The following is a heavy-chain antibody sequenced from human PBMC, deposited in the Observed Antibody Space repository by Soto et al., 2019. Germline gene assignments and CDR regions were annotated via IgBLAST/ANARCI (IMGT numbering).Heavy chain of an antibody. CDR2: INSDGSST. CDR1: GFTFSSYW. J-gene: IGHJ3*02. CDR3: ARLAPRKSARRGMIDAFDI. V-gene: IGHV3-74*01. D-gene: IGHD6-6*01. Sequence: GGSLRLSCAASGFTFSSYWMHWVRQAPGKGLVWVSRINSDGSSTSYADSVKGRFTISRDNAKNTLYLQMNSLRAEDTAVYYCARLAPRKSARRGMIDAFDIWGQGTMVTVSS.